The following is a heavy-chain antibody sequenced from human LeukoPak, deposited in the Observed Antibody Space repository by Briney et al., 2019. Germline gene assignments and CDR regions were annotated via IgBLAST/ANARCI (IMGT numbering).Heavy chain of an antibody. CDR1: GFTFSSYW. D-gene: IGHD6-13*01. CDR2: INTDGSST. V-gene: IGHV3-74*01. Sequence: RPGGSLRLSCAASGFTFSSYWMHWVRQAPGKGLVWVSRINTDGSSTTHADSVKGRFTISRDNAKNTLYLQMNSLRAEDTAVYYCARQQHDAFDIWGQGTMVTVSS. CDR3: ARQQHDAFDI. J-gene: IGHJ3*02.